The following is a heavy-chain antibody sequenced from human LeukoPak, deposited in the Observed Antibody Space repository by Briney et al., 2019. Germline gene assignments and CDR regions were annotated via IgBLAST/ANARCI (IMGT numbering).Heavy chain of an antibody. CDR1: GFTFSSYS. V-gene: IGHV3-74*01. D-gene: IGHD3-3*01. Sequence: GGSLRLSCAASGFTFSSYSMNWVRQAPGKGLVWVSRINSDGSSTSYADSVKGRFTISRDNAKNTLYLQMNSLRAEDTAVYYCARVKPRLRFLEWSQEGPYYYYGMDVWGQGTTVTVSS. CDR3: ARVKPRLRFLEWSQEGPYYYYGMDV. CDR2: INSDGSST. J-gene: IGHJ6*02.